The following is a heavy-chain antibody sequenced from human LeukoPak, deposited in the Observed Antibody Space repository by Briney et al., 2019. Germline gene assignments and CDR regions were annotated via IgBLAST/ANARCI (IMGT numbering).Heavy chain of an antibody. CDR2: INPNSGGT. D-gene: IGHD3-3*01. Sequence: ASVKVSCKASGYTFISYGISWVRQAPGQGLEWMGRINPNSGGTNYAQKFQGRVTMTRDTSISTAYMELSRLRSDDTAVYYCARLNYDFWSGYFNVFDYWGQGTLVTVSS. J-gene: IGHJ4*02. V-gene: IGHV1-2*06. CDR1: GYTFISYG. CDR3: ARLNYDFWSGYFNVFDY.